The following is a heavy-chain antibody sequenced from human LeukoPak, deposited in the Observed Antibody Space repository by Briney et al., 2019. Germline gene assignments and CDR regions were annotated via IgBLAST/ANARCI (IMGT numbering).Heavy chain of an antibody. Sequence: PGGSLRLSCAASGFTFSSYGMSWVRQAPGKGLEWVSAISGSGVSTYYADSVKGRFTISRDNSKNTLYLQMTSLRAEDTAVYYCAKGPTTPYDYWGQGTLVTVSS. J-gene: IGHJ4*02. CDR2: ISGSGVST. D-gene: IGHD1-26*01. V-gene: IGHV3-23*01. CDR1: GFTFSSYG. CDR3: AKGPTTPYDY.